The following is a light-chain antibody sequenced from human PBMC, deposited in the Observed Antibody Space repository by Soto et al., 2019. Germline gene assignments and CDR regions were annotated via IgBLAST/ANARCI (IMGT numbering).Light chain of an antibody. CDR1: SSDIGRYNY. CDR2: EVS. Sequence: QSVLTQPASVSGSPGQSITISCTGSSSDIGRYNYVSWYQQLPGKAPKLIIYEVSNRPSGVSDRFSGSKSGNTASLSISGLQTEDEADYYCQSYDSSLSAYVFGSGTKVTVL. J-gene: IGLJ1*01. CDR3: QSYDSSLSAYV. V-gene: IGLV2-14*03.